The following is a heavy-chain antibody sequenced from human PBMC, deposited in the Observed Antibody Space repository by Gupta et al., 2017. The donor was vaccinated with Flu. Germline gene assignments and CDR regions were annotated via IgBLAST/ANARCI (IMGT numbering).Heavy chain of an antibody. CDR2: IYYSGST. D-gene: IGHD3-10*01. V-gene: IGHV4-31*02. Sequence: GGSISSGGYYWSWIRQHPGKGLEWIGYIYYSGSTYYNPSLKSRVTISVDTSKNQFSLKLSSVTAADTAVYYCARDINRYFDYWGQGTLVTVSA. J-gene: IGHJ4*02. CDR1: GGSISSGGYY. CDR3: ARDINRYFDY.